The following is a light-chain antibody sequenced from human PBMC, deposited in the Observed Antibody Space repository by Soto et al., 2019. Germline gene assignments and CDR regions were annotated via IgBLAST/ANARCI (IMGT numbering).Light chain of an antibody. J-gene: IGLJ1*01. Sequence: QSVLTQPASVSGSPGQSITISCTGTSSDVGGYNYVSWYQQHPGKAPKLMIYEVSNRPSGVSIRFSGSKSGNTASLTISGLQAEDEADYYCSSYTSSTSLAVFGTGTKVTVL. CDR2: EVS. V-gene: IGLV2-14*01. CDR3: SSYTSSTSLAV. CDR1: SSDVGGYNY.